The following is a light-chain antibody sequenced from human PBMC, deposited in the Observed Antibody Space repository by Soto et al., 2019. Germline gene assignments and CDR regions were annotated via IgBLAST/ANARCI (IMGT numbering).Light chain of an antibody. V-gene: IGLV2-14*01. CDR1: RGDVGGYGL. CDR2: EVT. CDR3: SSYRRDNTQL. Sequence: PVLTRPGPVSRSPGKTITFSCTGSRGDVGGYGLVSWYHQSPGKGPTLIIYEVTNRPSGVSARFSGSKSGDTASLITSGLQAEDEADYYCSSYRRDNTQLFGTGAKVTVL. J-gene: IGLJ1*01.